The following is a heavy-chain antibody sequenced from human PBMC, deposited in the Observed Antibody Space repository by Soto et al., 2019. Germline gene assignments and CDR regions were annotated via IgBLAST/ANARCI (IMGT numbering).Heavy chain of an antibody. Sequence: PGGSLRLSCAASGFTFSSYGMHWVRQAPGKGLEWVAVISYDGSNKYYADSVKGRFTTSRDNSKNTLYLQMNSLRAEDTAVYYCAKPRAPILLWFGESPYFDYWGQGTLVTVSS. J-gene: IGHJ4*02. CDR1: GFTFSSYG. D-gene: IGHD3-10*01. CDR3: AKPRAPILLWFGESPYFDY. V-gene: IGHV3-30*18. CDR2: ISYDGSNK.